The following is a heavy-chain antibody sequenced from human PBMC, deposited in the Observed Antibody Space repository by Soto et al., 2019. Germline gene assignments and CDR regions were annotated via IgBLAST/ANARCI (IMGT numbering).Heavy chain of an antibody. CDR1: GYTFTSYA. D-gene: IGHD6-6*01. CDR3: ARDLVGRFDP. Sequence: QVQLVQSGAEEKKPGASVKVSCKASGYTFTSYAMHWVRQAPGQRLEWMGWINAGKGNTKYSQKFQGRVTITRDTSASTAYMELSSLRSEDTAVYYCARDLVGRFDPWGQGTLVTVSS. J-gene: IGHJ5*02. V-gene: IGHV1-3*05. CDR2: INAGKGNT.